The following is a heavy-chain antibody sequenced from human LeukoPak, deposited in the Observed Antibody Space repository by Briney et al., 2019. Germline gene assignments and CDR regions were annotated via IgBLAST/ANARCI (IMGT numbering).Heavy chain of an antibody. CDR3: ARRDGVN. D-gene: IGHD3-16*01. CDR1: GASISPYH. CDR2: IYYSGST. Sequence: SETLSLTCTVSGASISPYHWSWIRQPPGKGLEWIGYIYYSGSTNYNPSLKSRVTISLDTSKNQFSLKLTSVTAADTAVYYCARRDGVNWGQGILVTVSS. J-gene: IGHJ4*02. V-gene: IGHV4-59*08.